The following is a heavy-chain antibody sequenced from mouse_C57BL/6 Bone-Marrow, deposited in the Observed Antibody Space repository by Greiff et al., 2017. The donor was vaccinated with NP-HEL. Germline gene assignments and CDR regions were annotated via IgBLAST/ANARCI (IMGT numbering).Heavy chain of an antibody. CDR2: IYPGDGDT. CDR3: ARSPIRGYDKYYYAMDY. D-gene: IGHD2-2*01. J-gene: IGHJ4*01. V-gene: IGHV1-80*01. Sequence: QVQLQQSGAELVKPGASVKISCKASGYAFSSYWMNWVKQRPGKGLEWIGQIYPGDGDTNYNGKFKGKATLTADKSSSTAYMQLSSLTSEDSAVYFCARSPIRGYDKYYYAMDYWGLGTSVTVSS. CDR1: GYAFSSYW.